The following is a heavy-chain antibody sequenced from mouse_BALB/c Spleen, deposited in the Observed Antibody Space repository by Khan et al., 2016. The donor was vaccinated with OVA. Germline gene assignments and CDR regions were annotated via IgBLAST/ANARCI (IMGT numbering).Heavy chain of an antibody. J-gene: IGHJ3*01. CDR3: ARKDYYDYDPFPY. D-gene: IGHD2-4*01. CDR1: GYSITSEYA. CDR2: INYSGNT. Sequence: EVQLQESGPGLVKPSQSLSLTCTVTGYSITSEYAWNWIRQFPGNKLEWMGYINYSGNTRYNPSLKSRISITRDTSKNQFFLLLNSVTTEDTATYYCARKDYYDYDPFPYWGQGTLVTVSA. V-gene: IGHV3-2*02.